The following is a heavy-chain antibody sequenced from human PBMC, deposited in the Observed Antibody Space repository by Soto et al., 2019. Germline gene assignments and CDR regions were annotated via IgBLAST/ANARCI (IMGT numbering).Heavy chain of an antibody. CDR2: ISSSGSTI. CDR3: ARANYDVLTGYSDC. J-gene: IGHJ4*02. Sequence: PGGSLRLSCAASGFTFSNFYMTWIRQSQGKGLEWVSYISSSGSTIYYSDSVKGRFTISRDNAKNSLYLQMNSLIADDTAVYYCARANYDVLTGYSDCWGQGTLVTVSS. V-gene: IGHV3-11*01. D-gene: IGHD3-9*01. CDR1: GFTFSNFY.